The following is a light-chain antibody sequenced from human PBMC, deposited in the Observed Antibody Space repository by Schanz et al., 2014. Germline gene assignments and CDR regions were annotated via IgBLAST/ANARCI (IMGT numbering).Light chain of an antibody. CDR1: SSDVGAYNY. CDR3: SSYTSSSTWV. CDR2: EVN. J-gene: IGLJ3*02. V-gene: IGLV2-8*01. Sequence: QSALTQPPSASGSPGQSVTVSCTGTSSDVGAYNYVSWYQQHPGKAPKLMIYEVNKRSSGVPDRFSGSKSGDTASLTVSGLQAADEADYYCSSYTSSSTWVFGGGTKLTVL.